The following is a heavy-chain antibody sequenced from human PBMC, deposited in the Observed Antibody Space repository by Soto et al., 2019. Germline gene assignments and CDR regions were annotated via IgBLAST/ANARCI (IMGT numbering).Heavy chain of an antibody. CDR2: IYYSGST. J-gene: IGHJ4*02. CDR1: GGSISSYY. V-gene: IGHV4-59*08. D-gene: IGHD3-3*01. CDR3: ARQTSGAWTFAY. Sequence: SETLSLSCTVSGGSISSYYWSWIRQPPGKGLEWIGYIYYSGSTNYNPSLKSRVTISVDTSKNQFSLKLSSVTAADTAVYYCARQTSGAWTFAYRGQGTLVTVSS.